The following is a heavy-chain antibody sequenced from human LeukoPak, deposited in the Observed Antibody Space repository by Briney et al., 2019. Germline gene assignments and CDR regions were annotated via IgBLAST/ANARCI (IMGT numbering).Heavy chain of an antibody. V-gene: IGHV3-48*01. Sequence: PGGSLRLSCAASGFTFSSYSMNWVRQAPGKGLEWVSYISSGSSTIYNADAVKGRFTISKDNSKNTLYLQMNSLRAEDTAVYYCAKAYYYGSGSYPLPFDYWGQGTLVTVPS. CDR2: ISSGSSTI. CDR3: AKAYYYGSGSYPLPFDY. D-gene: IGHD3-10*01. J-gene: IGHJ4*02. CDR1: GFTFSSYS.